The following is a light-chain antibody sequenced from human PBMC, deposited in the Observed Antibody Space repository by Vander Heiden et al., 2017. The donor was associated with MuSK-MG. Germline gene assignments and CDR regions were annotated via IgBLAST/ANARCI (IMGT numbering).Light chain of an antibody. J-gene: IGLJ2*01. V-gene: IGLV3-19*01. Sequence: SSELTQDPAVSVALGQTVRITCQGDSLRSYYASWYQQKPGQAPVLVIYGKNHRPSGIPERFSGSSSGNTASLTITGAQAEDEADYYCNSRESRGNHGVFGGGTKLTVL. CDR2: GKN. CDR1: SLRSYY. CDR3: NSRESRGNHGV.